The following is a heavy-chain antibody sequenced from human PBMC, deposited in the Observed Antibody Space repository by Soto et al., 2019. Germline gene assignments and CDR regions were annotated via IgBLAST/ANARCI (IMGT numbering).Heavy chain of an antibody. CDR2: IYHTGIT. J-gene: IGHJ4*02. D-gene: IGHD6-19*01. CDR3: ARGQRSSGWHWRYFDS. Sequence: SETLSLTCSVSGDSMSVYYWSWIRQSPGKGLEYIGYIYHTGITNYNPSLKSRITISVDTSKNNFSLNLSSVTAADTAVYYCARGQRSSGWHWRYFDSWGQGTLVTVPS. V-gene: IGHV4-59*01. CDR1: GDSMSVYY.